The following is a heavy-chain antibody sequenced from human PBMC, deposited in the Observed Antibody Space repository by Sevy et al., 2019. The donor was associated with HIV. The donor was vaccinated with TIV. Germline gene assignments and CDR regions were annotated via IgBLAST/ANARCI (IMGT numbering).Heavy chain of an antibody. J-gene: IGHJ3*02. CDR1: GYTFTSYG. CDR2: ISAYNGNT. D-gene: IGHD3-22*01. CDR3: ARDYGRYYYDSSGYRNDAFDI. V-gene: IGHV1-18*01. Sequence: ASVKVSCKASGYTFTSYGISWVRQAPGQGLEWMGWISAYNGNTNYAQKLQGRVTMTTDTSTGTAYMELRSLRSDDTAVYYYARDYGRYYYDSSGYRNDAFDIWGQGTMVTVSS.